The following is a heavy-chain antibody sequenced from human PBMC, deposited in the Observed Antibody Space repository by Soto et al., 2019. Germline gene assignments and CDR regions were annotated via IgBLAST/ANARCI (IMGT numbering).Heavy chain of an antibody. Sequence: PSETLSLTCAVYGGSFSGYYWSWIRQPPGKGLEWIGEINHSGSTNYNPSLKSRVTISVDTSKNQFSLKLSSVTAADTAVYYCASQEPSNMVRGVIITGRGRFDYWGQGTLVTVSS. CDR2: INHSGST. V-gene: IGHV4-34*01. J-gene: IGHJ4*02. D-gene: IGHD3-10*01. CDR3: ASQEPSNMVRGVIITGRGRFDY. CDR1: GGSFSGYY.